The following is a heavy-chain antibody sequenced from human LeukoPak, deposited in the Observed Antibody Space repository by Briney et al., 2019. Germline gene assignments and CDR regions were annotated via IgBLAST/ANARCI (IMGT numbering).Heavy chain of an antibody. D-gene: IGHD3-16*02. CDR2: INHSGST. J-gene: IGHJ4*02. CDR3: ARHVITFGGVIVPRRYFDY. Sequence: SETLSLTXAVYGGSFSGYYWSWIRQPPGKGLEWIGEINHSGSTNYNPSLKSRVTISVDTSKNQFSLKLSSVTAADTAVYYCARHVITFGGVIVPRRYFDYWGQGTLVTVSS. V-gene: IGHV4-34*01. CDR1: GGSFSGYY.